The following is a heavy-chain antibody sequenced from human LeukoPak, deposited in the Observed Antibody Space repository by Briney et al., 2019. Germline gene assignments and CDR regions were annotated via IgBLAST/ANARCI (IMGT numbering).Heavy chain of an antibody. CDR3: ATTKVDFWSGYYTGPRAGYFDY. CDR1: GYTLTELS. V-gene: IGHV1-24*01. Sequence: EASVKVSCKVSGYTLTELSMHWVRQAPGKGLEWMGGFDPEDGETIYAQKFQGRVTMTEDTSTDTAYMELSSLRSEDTAVYYCATTKVDFWSGYYTGPRAGYFDYWGQGTLVTVSS. D-gene: IGHD3-3*01. J-gene: IGHJ4*02. CDR2: FDPEDGET.